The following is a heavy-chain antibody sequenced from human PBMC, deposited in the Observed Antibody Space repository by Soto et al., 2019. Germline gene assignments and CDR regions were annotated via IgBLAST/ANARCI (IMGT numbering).Heavy chain of an antibody. J-gene: IGHJ6*02. CDR2: MNPNSGNT. Sequence: QVRLVQSGAEVKKPGASVKVSCKVSGYTFTSYDINWVRQATGQGLEWMGWMNPNSGNTGYAQKFQGRVTMTRNTSISTAYMELSSLRSEDTAVYYCARERTGTTSMDVWGQGTTVTVSS. V-gene: IGHV1-8*01. CDR3: ARERTGTTSMDV. D-gene: IGHD1-1*01. CDR1: GYTFTSYD.